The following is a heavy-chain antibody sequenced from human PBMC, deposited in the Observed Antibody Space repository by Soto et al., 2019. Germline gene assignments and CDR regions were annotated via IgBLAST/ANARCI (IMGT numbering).Heavy chain of an antibody. V-gene: IGHV3-15*01. CDR1: GFTFSNAW. CDR2: IKSKTDGGTT. Sequence: PGGSLRLSCAASGFTFSNAWMSWVRQAPGKWLEWVGRIKSKTDGGTTDYAAPVKGRFTISRDDSKNTLYLQMNSLKTEDTAVYYCTTDSGYYDSSGYYPYYFDYWGQGXLVTVYS. J-gene: IGHJ4*02. CDR3: TTDSGYYDSSGYYPYYFDY. D-gene: IGHD3-22*01.